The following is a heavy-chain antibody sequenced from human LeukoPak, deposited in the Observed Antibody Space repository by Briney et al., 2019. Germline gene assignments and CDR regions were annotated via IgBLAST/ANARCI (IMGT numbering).Heavy chain of an antibody. J-gene: IGHJ4*02. D-gene: IGHD7-27*01. CDR3: ARDLNWGFDY. V-gene: IGHV3-48*04. Sequence: PGGSLRLSCATSGFTFSDYSMNWVRQAPGKGLEWISNIRGSGPGSGSGTYYADSVEGRFIISRDTAKNSVYLQMNSLRAEDSAFYYCARDLNWGFDYWGQGALVTVSS. CDR2: IRGSGPGSGSGT. CDR1: GFTFSDYS.